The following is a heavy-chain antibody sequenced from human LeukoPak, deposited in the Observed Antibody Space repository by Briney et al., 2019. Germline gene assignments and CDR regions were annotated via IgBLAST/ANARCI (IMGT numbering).Heavy chain of an antibody. CDR2: ISSFGSTI. CDR3: AKHSYDSSGYYSIGY. J-gene: IGHJ4*02. CDR1: GFTFSSFE. Sequence: GGSLRLSCAASGFTFSSFEMNWVRQAPGKGLEWVSYISSFGSTIYYADSVKGRFTISRDNSKNTLYLQMNSLRAEDTAVYYCAKHSYDSSGYYSIGYWGQGTLVTVFS. D-gene: IGHD3-22*01. V-gene: IGHV3-48*03.